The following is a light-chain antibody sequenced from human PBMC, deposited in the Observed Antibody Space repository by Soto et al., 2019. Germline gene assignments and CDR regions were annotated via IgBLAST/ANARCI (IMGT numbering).Light chain of an antibody. V-gene: IGLV2-14*01. J-gene: IGLJ1*01. CDR3: SSSTTTSTLV. Sequence: QPVLTQPASVSGSPGQSIAISCSVTSSDVGGYNYVSWYQQHPGKAPKLMLYEVSNRPSGVSSRFSGSKSGSTASLTISGLQAEDEGDYYCSSSTTTSTLVFGTGTKLTVL. CDR2: EVS. CDR1: SSDVGGYNY.